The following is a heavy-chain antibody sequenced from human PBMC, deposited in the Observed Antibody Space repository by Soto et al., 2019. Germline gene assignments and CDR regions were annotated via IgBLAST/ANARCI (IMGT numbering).Heavy chain of an antibody. J-gene: IGHJ4*02. V-gene: IGHV3-48*02. CDR2: ISSSSSTI. CDR1: GFTFSSYS. D-gene: IGHD2-2*02. Sequence: GGSLRLSCAASGFTFSSYSMNWVRQAPGKGLEWVSYISSSSSTIYYADSVKGRFTISRDNAKNSLYLQMNSLRDEDTAVYYCARARGATAIPGYYFDYWGQGTLVTVS. CDR3: ARARGATAIPGYYFDY.